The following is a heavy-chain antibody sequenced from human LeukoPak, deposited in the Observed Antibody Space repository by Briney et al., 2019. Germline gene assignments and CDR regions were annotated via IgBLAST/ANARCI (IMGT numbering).Heavy chain of an antibody. V-gene: IGHV3-49*02. Sequence: WIRQPPGKGLEWVGFIRSKAYGGTTEYAASVKGRFTISRDDSKSIAYLQMNSLKTEDTAVYYCTRADYVWGSYRPYYYYMDVWGKGTTVTISS. J-gene: IGHJ6*03. D-gene: IGHD3-16*02. CDR2: IRSKAYGGTT. CDR3: TRADYVWGSYRPYYYYMDV.